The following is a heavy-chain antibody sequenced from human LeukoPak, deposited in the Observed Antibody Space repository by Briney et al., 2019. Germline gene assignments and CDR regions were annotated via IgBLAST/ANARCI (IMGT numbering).Heavy chain of an antibody. CDR3: ARGGDRFLESFDY. V-gene: IGHV4-30-4*07. D-gene: IGHD3-3*01. CDR1: GGSISSGGYS. J-gene: IGHJ4*02. Sequence: PSETLSLTCAVSGGSISSGGYSWSWIRQPPGKGLEWIGHIYYSGSTYYNPSLKSRVTISVDTSKNQFSLKLSSVTAADTAVYYCARGGDRFLESFDYWGQGTLVTVSS. CDR2: IYYSGST.